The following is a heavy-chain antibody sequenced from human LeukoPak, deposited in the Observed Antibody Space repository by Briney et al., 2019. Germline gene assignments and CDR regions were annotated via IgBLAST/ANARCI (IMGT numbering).Heavy chain of an antibody. CDR2: INSDASDT. V-gene: IGHV3-74*01. CDR3: ARICSSTDCLIPD. Sequence: GGSLRLSCAASGFTFSRHWMHWVRQAPGKGLVWISRINSDASDTNYADFAKGRFTISRDNAKNTVYLQINSLRDEDTAVYYCARICSSTDCLIPDWGQGTLVTVSS. CDR1: GFTFSRHW. J-gene: IGHJ4*02. D-gene: IGHD2-2*01.